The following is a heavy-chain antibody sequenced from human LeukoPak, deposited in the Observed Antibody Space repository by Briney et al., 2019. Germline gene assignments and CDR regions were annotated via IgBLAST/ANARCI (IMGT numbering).Heavy chain of an antibody. CDR2: IIPIFGTA. J-gene: IGHJ4*02. Sequence: GSSVKVSCKASGGTFSSYAISWVRQAPGQGLEWMGGIIPIFGTANYAQKFQGRVTITTDESTSTAYMELSSLRSEDTAVYYCARDDLEGYTAMVWGQGTLVTVSS. V-gene: IGHV1-69*05. CDR1: GGTFSSYA. CDR3: ARDDLEGYTAMV. D-gene: IGHD5-18*01.